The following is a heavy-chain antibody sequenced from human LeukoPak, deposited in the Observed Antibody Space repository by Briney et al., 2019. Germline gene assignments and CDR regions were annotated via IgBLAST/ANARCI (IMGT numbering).Heavy chain of an antibody. Sequence: SETLSLTCTVSGGSISGYYWSWIRQPPGKGLEWIGYIYHSGSTNYNPSLKSRVTISVDTSKNQFSLKLTSVTAADTAVYYCARGVEAARPYYFDYWGQGTLVTVSS. J-gene: IGHJ4*02. CDR2: IYHSGST. CDR3: ARGVEAARPYYFDY. D-gene: IGHD6-6*01. CDR1: GGSISGYY. V-gene: IGHV4-59*08.